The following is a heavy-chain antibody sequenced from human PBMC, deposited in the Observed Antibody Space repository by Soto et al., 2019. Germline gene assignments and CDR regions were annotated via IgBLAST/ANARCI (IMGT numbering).Heavy chain of an antibody. CDR2: IKSKTDGGTT. J-gene: IGHJ4*02. CDR3: TNTKYSDFWSGYYQFDY. CDR1: GFTFSNAW. V-gene: IGHV3-15*01. Sequence: GGSLRLSCAASGFTFSNAWMSWVRQAPGKGLEWVGRIKSKTDGGTTDYAAPVKGRFTISRDDSKNTLYLQMNSLKTEDTAVYYCTNTKYSDFWSGYYQFDYWGQGTLVTVSS. D-gene: IGHD3-3*01.